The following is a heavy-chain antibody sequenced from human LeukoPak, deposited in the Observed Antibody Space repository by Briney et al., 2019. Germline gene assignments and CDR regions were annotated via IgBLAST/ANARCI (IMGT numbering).Heavy chain of an antibody. CDR2: IYYSGST. D-gene: IGHD5-18*01. CDR3: ATFKGTARDFDN. CDR1: GGSISSGDYY. Sequence: SETLSLTCTVSGGSISSGDYYWSWIRQPPGKGLEWIGYIYYSGSTYYNPSLKSRVTISVDTSKNQFSLKLSSVTAADTAVYYCATFKGTARDFDNWGQGTLVTVSS. J-gene: IGHJ4*02. V-gene: IGHV4-30-4*08.